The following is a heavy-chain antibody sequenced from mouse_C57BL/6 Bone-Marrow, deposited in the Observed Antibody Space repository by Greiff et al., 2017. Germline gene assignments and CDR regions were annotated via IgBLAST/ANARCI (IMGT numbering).Heavy chain of an antibody. CDR2: IHPNSGST. Sequence: VQLQQPGAELVKPGASVTLSCKASGYTFTSYWMHWVKQRPGQGLEWIGMIHPNSGSTNYNEKFKSKATLTVDKSSSTAYMQLSSLTSEDSAVYYCARNYYGSSYFYWYFDVWGTGTTVTVSS. V-gene: IGHV1-64*01. CDR3: ARNYYGSSYFYWYFDV. CDR1: GYTFTSYW. D-gene: IGHD1-1*01. J-gene: IGHJ1*03.